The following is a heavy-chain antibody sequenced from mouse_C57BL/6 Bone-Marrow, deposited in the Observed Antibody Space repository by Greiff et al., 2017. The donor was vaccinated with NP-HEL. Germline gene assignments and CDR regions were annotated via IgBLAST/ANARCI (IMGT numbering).Heavy chain of an antibody. CDR1: GYTFTSYW. J-gene: IGHJ3*01. D-gene: IGHD2-3*01. CDR3: AREGGYYNSWFAY. CDR2: IDPSDSYT. Sequence: QVQLQQPGAELVKPGASVKLSCKASGYTFTSYWMQWVKQRPGQGLEWIGEIDPSDSYTNYNQKFKGKATLTVDTSSSTAYMQLSSRTSEDSAVYYCAREGGYYNSWFAYWGQGTLVTVSA. V-gene: IGHV1-50*01.